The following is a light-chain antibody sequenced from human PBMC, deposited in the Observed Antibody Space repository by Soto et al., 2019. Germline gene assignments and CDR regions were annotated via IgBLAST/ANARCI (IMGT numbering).Light chain of an antibody. V-gene: IGKV3-20*01. Sequence: EIVLTQSPGTLSLSPGERATLSCRASQSVSSNYLAWYQQKPGQTPRLLIDGASSRATGIPDRFSGSGSGTDFTVTISRLELEDFAVYYWQQYGSSPYTFGQGTKLEIK. CDR2: GAS. J-gene: IGKJ2*01. CDR1: QSVSSNY. CDR3: QQYGSSPYT.